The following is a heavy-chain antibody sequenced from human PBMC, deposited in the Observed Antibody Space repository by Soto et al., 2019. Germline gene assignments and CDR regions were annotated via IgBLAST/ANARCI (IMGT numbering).Heavy chain of an antibody. D-gene: IGHD1-26*01. CDR1: GGSISSHY. CDR2: IYYRGST. V-gene: IGHV4-59*11. Sequence: SETLSLTCTVSGGSISSHYWSWVRQAPGKGLEWIGHIYYRGSTTYNPSLRSRSTISVDTSNNQFSLKLNSVTTADTAVYYCARDGREASGMDVWGQGTKVTVS. J-gene: IGHJ6*02. CDR3: ARDGREASGMDV.